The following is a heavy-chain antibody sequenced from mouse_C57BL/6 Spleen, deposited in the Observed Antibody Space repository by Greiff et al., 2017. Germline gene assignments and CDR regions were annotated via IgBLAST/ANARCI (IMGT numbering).Heavy chain of an antibody. D-gene: IGHD3-1*01. CDR1: GYTFTSYW. V-gene: IGHV1-69*01. CDR3: ARAGVDYFFDY. Sequence: VQLQQPGAELVMPGASVKLSCKASGYTFTSYWMHWVKQRPGQGLEWIGEIDPSDSYTNYNQKFKGKSTLTVDKSSSTAYMQLSSLTSEDSAVYYCARAGVDYFFDYWGQGTTLTVSS. J-gene: IGHJ2*01. CDR2: IDPSDSYT.